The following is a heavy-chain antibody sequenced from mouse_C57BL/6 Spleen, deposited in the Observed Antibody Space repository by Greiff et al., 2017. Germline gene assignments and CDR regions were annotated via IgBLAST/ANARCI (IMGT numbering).Heavy chain of an antibody. D-gene: IGHD2-3*01. CDR3: ARESNDGYPWFAY. V-gene: IGHV1-81*01. CDR1: GYTFTSYG. Sequence: VQLHQSGAELARPGASVKLSCKASGYTFTSYGISWVKQRTGQGLEWIGEIYPRSGTTDYNEKFTGKATLTADKSSSTAYMELRRLTSEDFAVDFCARESNDGYPWFAYWGQGTLVTVSA. J-gene: IGHJ3*01. CDR2: IYPRSGTT.